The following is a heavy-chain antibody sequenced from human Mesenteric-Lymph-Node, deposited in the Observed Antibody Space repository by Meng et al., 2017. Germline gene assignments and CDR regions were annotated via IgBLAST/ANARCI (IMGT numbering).Heavy chain of an antibody. Sequence: HVQLQEPGPGLVKPSQTLSLTCTVSGGSISSSNWWSWVRQPPGKGLELIGHIYYSGSTSYNPSLKSRVTISVDTSNNQFSLKLSSVTAADTAVYFCARHGGYHFDYWGQGTLVTVSS. CDR3: ARHGGYHFDY. V-gene: IGHV4-30-4*01. J-gene: IGHJ4*02. D-gene: IGHD4-17*01. CDR1: GGSISSSNW. CDR2: IYYSGST.